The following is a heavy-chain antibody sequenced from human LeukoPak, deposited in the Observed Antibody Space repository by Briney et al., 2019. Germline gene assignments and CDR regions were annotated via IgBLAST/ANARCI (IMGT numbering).Heavy chain of an antibody. CDR2: ITGSAART. CDR1: GFTFSNYG. D-gene: IGHD4/OR15-4a*01. V-gene: IGHV3-23*01. Sequence: QPGQSLRLSCAASGFTFSNYGMHWVRQAPGKGLEWVSSITGSAARTYYADSVKGRFTISRDNSKNTLYPQMTSLRAEDTALYYCAKHYGATSTWFDPWGLGTLVTVSS. CDR3: AKHYGATSTWFDP. J-gene: IGHJ5*02.